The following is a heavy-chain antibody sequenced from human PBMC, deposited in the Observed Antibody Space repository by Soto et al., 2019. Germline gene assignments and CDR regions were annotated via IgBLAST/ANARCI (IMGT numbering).Heavy chain of an antibody. J-gene: IGHJ5*02. V-gene: IGHV4-30-4*01. CDR3: ARGIAAAGTWFDP. D-gene: IGHD6-13*01. Sequence: SETLSLTCTVSGGSISSGDYYWSWIRQPPGKGLEWIGYIYYSGSTYYNPSLKSRVTISVDTSKNQFSLKLSSVTAADTAVYYCARGIAAAGTWFDPWGQGTLVTVSS. CDR2: IYYSGST. CDR1: GGSISSGDYY.